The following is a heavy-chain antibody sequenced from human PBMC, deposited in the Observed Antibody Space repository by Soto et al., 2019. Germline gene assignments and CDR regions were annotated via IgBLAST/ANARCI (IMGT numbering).Heavy chain of an antibody. V-gene: IGHV4-34*01. J-gene: IGHJ4*02. CDR2: INHSGST. CDR1: GGSFSGYY. Sequence: PSETLSLTCAVYGGSFSGYYWSWIRQPPGKGLEWIGEINHSGSTNYNPSLKSRVTISVDTSKNQFSLKLSSVTAADTAVYYCARGQKQRITMARGVGTFDYWGQGTLVTVSS. D-gene: IGHD3-10*01. CDR3: ARGQKQRITMARGVGTFDY.